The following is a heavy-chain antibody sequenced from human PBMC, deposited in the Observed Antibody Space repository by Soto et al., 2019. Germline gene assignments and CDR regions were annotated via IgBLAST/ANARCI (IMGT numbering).Heavy chain of an antibody. J-gene: IGHJ6*02. D-gene: IGHD6-13*01. CDR1: GFTVSNNY. CDR3: ARDNAGPGQQLVPDYYGMDV. CDR2: ISSSSSTI. Sequence: PGGSLRLSCAASGFTVSNNYMTWVRQAPGKGLEWVSYISSSSSTIYYADSVKGRFTISRDNAKNSLYLQMNSLRDEDTAVYYCARDNAGPGQQLVPDYYGMDVWGQGTTVTVSS. V-gene: IGHV3-48*02.